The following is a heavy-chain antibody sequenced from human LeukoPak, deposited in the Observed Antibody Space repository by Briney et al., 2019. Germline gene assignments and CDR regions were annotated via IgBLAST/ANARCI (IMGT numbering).Heavy chain of an antibody. D-gene: IGHD6-19*01. Sequence: GRSLRLSCAASGFTFEDYAMHWGRQAPGKGLWCVSGICLNSGSIGSTDSVKGRFTISRDNAKNSLYLQVNSLRPEDMALYYCAKGDSSGLYSYFDYWGQGTLVTVSS. V-gene: IGHV3-9*03. CDR2: ICLNSGSI. CDR1: GFTFEDYA. CDR3: AKGDSSGLYSYFDY. J-gene: IGHJ4*02.